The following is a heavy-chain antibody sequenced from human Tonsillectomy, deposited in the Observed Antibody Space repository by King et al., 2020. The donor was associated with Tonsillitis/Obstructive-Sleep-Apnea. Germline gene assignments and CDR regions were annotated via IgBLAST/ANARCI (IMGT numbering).Heavy chain of an antibody. CDR1: GFTFSNYG. D-gene: IGHD3-9*01. CDR3: AKDRSFHWTLDY. V-gene: IGHV3-30*18. CDR2: ISYDWSNK. Sequence: VQLVESGGGVVQPGRSLRLSCAASGFTFSNYGIHWVRQAPGKGLEWVALISYDWSNKYFSVSVKGRFTISRYNSNNTLYLQMNSLRAEDTAVYYCAKDRSFHWTLDYWGQGTLVTVSS. J-gene: IGHJ4*02.